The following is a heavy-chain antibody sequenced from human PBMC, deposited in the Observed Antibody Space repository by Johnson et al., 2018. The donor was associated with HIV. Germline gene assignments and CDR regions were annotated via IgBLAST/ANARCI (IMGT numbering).Heavy chain of an antibody. V-gene: IGHV3-30*18. D-gene: IGHD1-26*01. CDR2: ISSDGSNK. J-gene: IGHJ3*02. Sequence: QEKLVESGGGVVQPGRSLRLSCAASGFTLSSYGMHWVRQAPGKGLEWVAVISSDGSNKYYADSVKGRFTISRDNSKNTLYLQMNSLRAEDTAVYYCAKGWGRGTFSTDDSFDIWGQGTMVTVSS. CDR1: GFTLSSYG. CDR3: AKGWGRGTFSTDDSFDI.